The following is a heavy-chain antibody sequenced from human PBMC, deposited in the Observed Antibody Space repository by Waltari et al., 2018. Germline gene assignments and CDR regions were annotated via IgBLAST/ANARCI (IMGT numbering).Heavy chain of an antibody. Sequence: QVQLQQWGTGLLKPSETLSLTCAVYGWSLSNNYWSWIRQYPGKGLEGIGEISHSGSTNYMSSLKSRVTISLDTSMNQFSLKLNSVTAADTAVYYCARGLRSRSGDHWGQGTLVTVSS. J-gene: IGHJ4*02. CDR1: GWSLSNNY. CDR3: ARGLRSRSGDH. V-gene: IGHV4-34*01. D-gene: IGHD2-15*01. CDR2: ISHSGST.